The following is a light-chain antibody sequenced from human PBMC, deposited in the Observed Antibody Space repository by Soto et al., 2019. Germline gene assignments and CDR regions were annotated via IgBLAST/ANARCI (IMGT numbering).Light chain of an antibody. J-gene: IGLJ3*02. CDR1: SSNIGNNA. CDR2: YDD. Sequence: QSVLTQPPSVSEAPRQRVTISCSGGSSNIGNNAVNWYQQVPRKAPKLLIYYDDLVASGVSDRFSGSKSDTSASLAISGLQSEDEAVYYCAAWDDSLTGWVFGGGTKVTVL. V-gene: IGLV1-36*01. CDR3: AAWDDSLTGWV.